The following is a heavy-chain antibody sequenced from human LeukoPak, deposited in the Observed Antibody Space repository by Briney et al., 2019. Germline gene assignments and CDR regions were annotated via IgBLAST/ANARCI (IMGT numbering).Heavy chain of an antibody. CDR2: IKSKTDGGTT. D-gene: IGHD3-3*01. CDR3: TTETQVLRFLEWLLSREHYFDY. Sequence: GGSLRLSCAASGFTFSNAWMSWVRQAPGKGLEWVGRIKSKTDGGTTDYAAPVKGRFTISRDDSKNTLYLQMNSLKTEDTAVYYCTTETQVLRFLEWLLSREHYFDYWGQGTLVTVSS. V-gene: IGHV3-15*01. CDR1: GFTFSNAW. J-gene: IGHJ4*02.